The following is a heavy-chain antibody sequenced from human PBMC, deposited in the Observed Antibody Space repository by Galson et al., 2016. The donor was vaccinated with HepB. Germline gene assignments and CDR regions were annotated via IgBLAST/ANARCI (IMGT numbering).Heavy chain of an antibody. Sequence: CAISGDSVYNNGAAWVWIRQSPSRGLEWLGRTFYRSTWENHYAGSVKNRITISPDTSRNQFSLHLHSLTPEDTAVYYCARVVELGRGFHVWGQGTTVTVSS. V-gene: IGHV6-1*01. CDR2: TFYRSTWEN. D-gene: IGHD3-10*01. CDR3: ARVVELGRGFHV. J-gene: IGHJ6*02. CDR1: GDSVYNNGAA.